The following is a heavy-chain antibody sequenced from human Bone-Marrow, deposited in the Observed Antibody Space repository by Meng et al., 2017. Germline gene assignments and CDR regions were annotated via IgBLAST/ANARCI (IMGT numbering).Heavy chain of an antibody. CDR1: GGSINSGGYY. CDR3: ARGGYCSGGSCN. D-gene: IGHD2-15*01. V-gene: IGHV4-30-2*01. Sequence: QLQLQESDSGLVKPSQTLSLTCAVSGGSINSGGYYWSWIRQPPGKGLEWIGEINHSGSTNYNPSLKSRVTISVDTSKNQFSLKLSSVTAADTAVYYCARGGYCSGGSCNWGQGTLVTVSS. CDR2: INHSGST. J-gene: IGHJ4*02.